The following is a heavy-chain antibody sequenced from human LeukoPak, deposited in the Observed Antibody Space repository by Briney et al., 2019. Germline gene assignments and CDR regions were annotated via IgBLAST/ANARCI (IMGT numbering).Heavy chain of an antibody. CDR3: ARAPPFVVVVAATSYSFDY. D-gene: IGHD2-15*01. CDR2: INPNSGGT. Sequence: ASVKVSCKASGYTFTGYYMHWVRQAPGQGLEWMGWINPNSGGTNYAQKFQGRVTMTRDTSISTAYMELSRPRSDDTAVYYCARAPPFVVVVAATSYSFDYWGQGTLVTVSS. J-gene: IGHJ4*02. V-gene: IGHV1-2*02. CDR1: GYTFTGYY.